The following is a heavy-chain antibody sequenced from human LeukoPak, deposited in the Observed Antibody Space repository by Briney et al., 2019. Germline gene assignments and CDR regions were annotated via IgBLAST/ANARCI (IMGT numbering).Heavy chain of an antibody. J-gene: IGHJ4*02. CDR3: ARDVWCSSTSCPRRVFDY. Sequence: SETLSLTCTVSGGSISSGGYYWSWIRQPPGKGLEWIGYIYHSGSTYYNPSLKSRVTISVDRSKNQFSLKLSSVTAADTAVYYCARDVWCSSTSCPRRVFDYWGQRTLVTVSS. CDR2: IYHSGST. CDR1: GGSISSGGYY. V-gene: IGHV4-30-2*01. D-gene: IGHD2-2*01.